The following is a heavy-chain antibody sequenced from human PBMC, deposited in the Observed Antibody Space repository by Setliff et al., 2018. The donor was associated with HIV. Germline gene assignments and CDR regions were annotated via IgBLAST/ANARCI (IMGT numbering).Heavy chain of an antibody. CDR3: ARYIQAAGTGWFDP. V-gene: IGHV4-38-2*01. D-gene: IGHD6-13*01. Sequence: PSETLSLTCAVSGYSISSGYYWGWIRQPPGKGLEWIGSIYHSGSTYYNPSLKSRVTISLDTSENQFSLKPSSVTAADSAVYYCARYIQAAGTGWFDPWGQGTLVTVSS. J-gene: IGHJ5*02. CDR2: IYHSGST. CDR1: GYSISSGYY.